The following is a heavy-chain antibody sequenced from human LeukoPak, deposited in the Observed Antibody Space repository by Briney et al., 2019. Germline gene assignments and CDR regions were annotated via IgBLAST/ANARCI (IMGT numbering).Heavy chain of an antibody. V-gene: IGHV1-18*04. CDR3: ARSFIAVAATAYDY. Sequence: ASVTVSCKASGYTFSSYGIGWVRRARGQRPEWLGWISAFNGNSNYAQKFQGRVTVTTDTSTNTAYMELRSLRSDDTAVYYCARSFIAVAATAYDYWGQGTLVTVSS. CDR2: ISAFNGNS. CDR1: GYTFSSYG. J-gene: IGHJ4*02. D-gene: IGHD6-19*01.